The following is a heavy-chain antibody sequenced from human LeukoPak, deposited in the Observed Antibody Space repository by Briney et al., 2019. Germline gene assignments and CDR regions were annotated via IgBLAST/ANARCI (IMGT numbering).Heavy chain of an antibody. Sequence: EASVKVSCKASGYTFTSYYMHWVRQAPGQGLEWMGIINPSGGSTGYAQKFQGRVTMTRDTSTSTVYMELSSLRSEDTAVYYCARDQPGGRYFDWLTPMDVWGQGTTVTVSS. CDR2: INPSGGST. CDR1: GYTFTSYY. CDR3: ARDQPGGRYFDWLTPMDV. V-gene: IGHV1-46*01. D-gene: IGHD3-9*01. J-gene: IGHJ6*02.